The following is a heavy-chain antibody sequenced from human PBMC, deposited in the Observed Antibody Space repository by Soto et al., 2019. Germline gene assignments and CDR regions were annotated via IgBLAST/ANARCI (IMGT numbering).Heavy chain of an antibody. CDR2: IYYSGST. J-gene: IGHJ4*02. CDR1: GGSLSSYY. CDR3: ARTLTFDY. Sequence: SETLSLTCPVSGGSLSSYYLSWIRPPPGKGLEWIGYIYYSGSTNYNPSLKSRVTISVDTSKNQFSLKLSSVTAADTAVYYCARTLTFDYWGRGTLVTVSS. V-gene: IGHV4-59*08.